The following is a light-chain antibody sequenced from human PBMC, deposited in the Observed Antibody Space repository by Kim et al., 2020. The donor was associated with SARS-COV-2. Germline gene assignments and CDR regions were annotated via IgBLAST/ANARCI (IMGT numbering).Light chain of an antibody. CDR2: GAS. Sequence: LSPGERATLSCRASQSVTSNYLAWYQQKPGQTPRLLIYGASSRATGISDRFSGSGSGTDFTLTISRLEPEDFAVYYCQQYGSSPRFGGGTKVDIK. CDR1: QSVTSNY. V-gene: IGKV3-20*01. J-gene: IGKJ4*01. CDR3: QQYGSSPR.